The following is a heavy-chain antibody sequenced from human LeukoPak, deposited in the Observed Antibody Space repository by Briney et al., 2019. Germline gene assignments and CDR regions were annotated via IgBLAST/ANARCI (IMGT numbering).Heavy chain of an antibody. CDR1: VFTSGSCW. D-gene: IGHD3-10*01. J-gene: IGHJ4*02. V-gene: IGHV3-7*01. CDR3: ARDRWGEGKLWFGEPPPSYFDF. Sequence: PGGTLGLLCGVSVFTSGSCWLRWVREARGRGREGGANIKQDGREKYYVDSVKGRFTITRDNAMNSLYLQMNSLRVEDTAVYYCARDRWGEGKLWFGEPPPSYFDFWGQGTLVTVSS. CDR2: IKQDGREK.